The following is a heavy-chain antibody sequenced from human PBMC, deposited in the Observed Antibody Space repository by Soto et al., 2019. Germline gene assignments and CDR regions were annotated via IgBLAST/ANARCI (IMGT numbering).Heavy chain of an antibody. J-gene: IGHJ1*01. CDR3: AMGSQMASFLDN. CDR1: GFTFSPYG. D-gene: IGHD3-16*02. V-gene: IGHV3-30*03. Sequence: QVQLGESGGGVVQPGRSLRLSCAASGFTFSPYGIHWVRQAPGTGLECLAVISYAEPTKYYADSVKARFTISRGNSKNTLFLQMNRLRSEETAVYYCAMGSQMASFLDNWGQRTLVNVSS. CDR2: ISYAEPTK.